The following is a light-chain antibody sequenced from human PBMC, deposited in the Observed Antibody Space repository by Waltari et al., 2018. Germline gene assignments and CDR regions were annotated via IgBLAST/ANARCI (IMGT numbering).Light chain of an antibody. CDR1: QSISSY. Sequence: DIQLTQFPSSLSASVGDRVTITCRASQSISSYLNWYQQKPGKAPKLLIYAASSLQGGVPSRFSGSGSGTDFTLTISSLLPEDFATYYCQQSYNNPGTFGRGHDWRLN. CDR3: QQSYNNPGT. CDR2: AAS. J-gene: IGKJ5*01. V-gene: IGKV1-39*01.